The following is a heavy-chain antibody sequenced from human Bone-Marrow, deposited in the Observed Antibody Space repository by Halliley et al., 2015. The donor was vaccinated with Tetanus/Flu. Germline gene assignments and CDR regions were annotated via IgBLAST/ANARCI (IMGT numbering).Heavy chain of an antibody. CDR3: ARGLYYYRSGTYFAY. CDR1: GVSISSCGHY. V-gene: IGHV4-31*02. J-gene: IGHJ4*02. CDR2: IYYSGST. D-gene: IGHD3-10*01. Sequence: LRLSCTVSGVSISSCGHYWDWIRQHPGKGREWIGHIYYSGSTYYNPSLKTRITISVDSSKNQFSLKLRSVTAADTAVYYCARGLYYYRSGTYFAYWGQGTLVTVSS.